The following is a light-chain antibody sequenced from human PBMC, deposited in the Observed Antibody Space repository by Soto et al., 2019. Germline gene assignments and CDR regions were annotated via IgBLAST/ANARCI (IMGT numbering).Light chain of an antibody. CDR1: PSVSSSN. J-gene: IGKJ2*02. CDR3: QQYGGSPGCT. V-gene: IGKV3-20*01. CDR2: GAS. Sequence: EIVLTQSPGTLSLSPGEIATLSCRASPSVSSSNLTWYQQKPGQAPRRLIYGASSRATGIPDRFSGSGSGTDFTLTISRLEPEDFAVYYCQQYGGSPGCTFGQGTKLEIK.